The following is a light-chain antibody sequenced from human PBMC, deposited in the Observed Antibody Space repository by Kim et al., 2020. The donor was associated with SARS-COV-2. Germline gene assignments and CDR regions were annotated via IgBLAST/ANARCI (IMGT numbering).Light chain of an antibody. CDR3: LLYYGGAVV. V-gene: IGLV7-43*01. J-gene: IGLJ2*01. CDR2: RTN. CDR1: AGAVTSDDY. Sequence: PGGTVTHTCESNAGAVTSDDYPNWFQQKPGQPPRALIYRTNNKHSWTHARFSGSLLGGRAALTLSSVQPEDEAEYYCLLYYGGAVVFGGGTQLTVL.